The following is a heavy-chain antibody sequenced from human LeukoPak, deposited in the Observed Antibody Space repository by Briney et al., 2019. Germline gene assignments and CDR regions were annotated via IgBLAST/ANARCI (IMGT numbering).Heavy chain of an antibody. V-gene: IGHV4-38-2*02. CDR1: GSSISSGYYY. Sequence: SETLSLTCTVSGSSISSGYYYWGWIRQPPGKGLEWIGSMYHTGSTYYNPSLKSRVTKSIDTSKNQISLKLSSVTAADTAVYYCARAYDFWSGYYIDYWGQGTLVTVSS. D-gene: IGHD3-3*01. J-gene: IGHJ4*02. CDR2: MYHTGST. CDR3: ARAYDFWSGYYIDY.